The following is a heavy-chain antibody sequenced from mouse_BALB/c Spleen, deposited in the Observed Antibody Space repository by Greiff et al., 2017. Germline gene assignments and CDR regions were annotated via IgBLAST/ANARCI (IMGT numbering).Heavy chain of an antibody. Sequence: EVMLVESGGGLVKPGGSLKLSCAASGFTFSSYAMSWVRQSPEKRLEWVAEISSGGSYTYYPDTVTGRFTISRDNAKNTLYLEMSSLRSEDTAMYYCARVSVTTVGAMDYWGQGTSVTVSS. CDR2: ISSGGSYT. CDR3: ARVSVTTVGAMDY. CDR1: GFTFSSYA. V-gene: IGHV5-9-4*01. D-gene: IGHD1-1*01. J-gene: IGHJ4*01.